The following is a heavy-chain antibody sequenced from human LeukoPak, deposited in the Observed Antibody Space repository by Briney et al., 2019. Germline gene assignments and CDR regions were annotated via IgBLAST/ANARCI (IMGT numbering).Heavy chain of an antibody. V-gene: IGHV3-21*01. Sequence: TGGSLRLSCAASGFTFSPYSMNWVRQAPGKGLEWVAYISSSSRFIYYADSVKGRFIISRDNANNSLHLQMNSLRVEDTAVYFCARDGYGNNYMDVWGKGTTVTVSS. CDR2: ISSSSRFI. CDR3: ARDGYGNNYMDV. CDR1: GFTFSPYS. J-gene: IGHJ6*03. D-gene: IGHD5-12*01.